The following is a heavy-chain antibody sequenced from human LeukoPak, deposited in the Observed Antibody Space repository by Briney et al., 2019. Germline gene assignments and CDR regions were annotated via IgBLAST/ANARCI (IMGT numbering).Heavy chain of an antibody. D-gene: IGHD5-18*01. CDR2: IYYSGST. CDR1: GGSISSSSYY. Sequence: SETLSLTCTVSGGSISSSSYYWGWIRQPPGKGLEWIGSIYYSGSTYYNPSLKSRVTISVDTSKNQFSLKLSSVTAADTAVYYCARVSQLWLRPGYYFDYWGQGTLVTVSS. CDR3: ARVSQLWLRPGYYFDY. J-gene: IGHJ4*02. V-gene: IGHV4-39*01.